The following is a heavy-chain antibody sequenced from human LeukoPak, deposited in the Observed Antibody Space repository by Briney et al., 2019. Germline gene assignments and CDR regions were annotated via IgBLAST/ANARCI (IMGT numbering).Heavy chain of an antibody. CDR1: GGSFSGNY. J-gene: IGHJ4*02. CDR3: SSWPVGDASGSKVDY. V-gene: IGHV4-34*01. CDR2: IYHTGSS. D-gene: IGHD3-10*01. Sequence: PSETLSLTCAVYGGSFSGNYWTWVRQPPGKGLEWIGEIYHTGSSNYNLSLKSRVTISIDKSKNQFSLKVSSVTAADTAVYYCSSWPVGDASGSKVDYWGQGTLVTVSS.